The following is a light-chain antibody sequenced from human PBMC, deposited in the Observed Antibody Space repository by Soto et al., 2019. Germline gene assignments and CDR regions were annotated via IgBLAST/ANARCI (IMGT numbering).Light chain of an antibody. J-gene: IGLJ1*01. V-gene: IGLV2-14*01. CDR3: CSYVSSKTYV. CDR2: EVS. Sequence: QSVLTQPASVSGSPGQSITISCTGTRTDVGGYNFVSWYQQHPGKAPKLIIYEVSNRPSGVSNRFSGPKSDNTASLTISGLQAEDEADYYCCSYVSSKTYVFGTGTKLTVL. CDR1: RTDVGGYNF.